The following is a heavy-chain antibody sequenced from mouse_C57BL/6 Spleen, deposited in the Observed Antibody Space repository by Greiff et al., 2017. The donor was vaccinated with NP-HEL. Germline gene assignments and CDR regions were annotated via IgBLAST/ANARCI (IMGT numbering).Heavy chain of an antibody. J-gene: IGHJ3*01. CDR1: GFTFSDYG. CDR3: ARSRYDYDVPWFAY. Sequence: EVHLVESGGGLVKPGGSLKLSCAASGFTFSDYGMHWVRQAPEKGLEWVAYISSGSSTIYYADTVKGRFTISRDNAKNTLFLQMTSLRSEDTAMYYCARSRYDYDVPWFAYWGQGTLVTVSA. CDR2: ISSGSSTI. D-gene: IGHD2-4*01. V-gene: IGHV5-17*01.